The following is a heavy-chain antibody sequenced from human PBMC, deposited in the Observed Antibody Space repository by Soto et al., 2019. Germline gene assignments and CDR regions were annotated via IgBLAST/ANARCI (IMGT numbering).Heavy chain of an antibody. CDR3: ARDLALRRDGYNYFDY. CDR1: GYTFTSYA. Sequence: QVHHVQSGAEVKKPGASVKVSCKASGYTFTSYAMHWVRQAPGQRLEWMGWINAGNGNTKYSQKFQGRVTITRDTSASTAYMELSSLRSEDTAVYYCARDLALRRDGYNYFDYWGQGTLVTVSS. D-gene: IGHD5-12*01. J-gene: IGHJ4*02. V-gene: IGHV1-3*01. CDR2: INAGNGNT.